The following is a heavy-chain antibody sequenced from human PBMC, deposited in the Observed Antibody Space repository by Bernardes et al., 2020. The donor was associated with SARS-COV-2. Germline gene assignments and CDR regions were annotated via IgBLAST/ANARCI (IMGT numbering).Heavy chain of an antibody. V-gene: IGHV1-8*01. CDR1: GYTFTSYD. CDR3: ARGGVLGGWFPFDY. J-gene: IGHJ4*02. D-gene: IGHD6-19*01. CDR2: MNPNSGNT. Sequence: ASVKVSCKASGYTFTSYDINWVRQATGQGLEWMGWMNPNSGNTGYAQKFQGRVTMTRNTSRSPAYMELSSLISEDTAVYYCARGGVLGGWFPFDYWGQGTLVTVSS.